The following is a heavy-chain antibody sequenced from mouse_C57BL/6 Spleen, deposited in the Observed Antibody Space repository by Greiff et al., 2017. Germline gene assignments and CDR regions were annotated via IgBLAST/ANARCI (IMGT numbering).Heavy chain of an antibody. CDR2: IWRGGST. J-gene: IGHJ4*01. D-gene: IGHD1-1*01. CDR3: AKLVITTVVADAMDY. CDR1: GFSLTRYG. V-gene: IGHV2-5*01. Sequence: QVQLQQSGPGLVQPSQSLSITCTVSGFSLTRYGVHWVRQSPGKGLEWLGVIWRGGSTDYNAAFMSRLSITKDNSKSQVFFKMNSLQADDTAIYYCAKLVITTVVADAMDYWGQGTSVTVSS.